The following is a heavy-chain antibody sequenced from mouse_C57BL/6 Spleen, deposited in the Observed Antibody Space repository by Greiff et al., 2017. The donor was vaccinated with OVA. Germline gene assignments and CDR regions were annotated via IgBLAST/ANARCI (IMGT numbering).Heavy chain of an antibody. V-gene: IGHV8-8*01. Sequence: QVTLKESGPGILQPSQTLSLTCSFSGFSLSTFGMGVGWIRQPSGKGLEWLAHIWWDDDKYYNPALKSRLTISKDTSKNQVFLKIANVDTADTATYYWARIAEGYGSNYYAMDYWGQGTSVTVSS. CDR3: ARIAEGYGSNYYAMDY. CDR2: IWWDDDK. D-gene: IGHD1-1*01. CDR1: GFSLSTFGMG. J-gene: IGHJ4*01.